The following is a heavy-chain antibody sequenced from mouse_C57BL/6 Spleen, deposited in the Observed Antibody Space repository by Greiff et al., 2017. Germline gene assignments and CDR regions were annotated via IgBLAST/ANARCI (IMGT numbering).Heavy chain of an antibody. CDR3: ARDQRGFDY. Sequence: EVMLVASEGGLVQPGSPMKLSCTASGFTFSDYYMAWVRQVPEKGLEWVANINYDGSSTYYLYSLKGRFIISRDNAKNILYLQMSSLKSEDTATYYCARDQRGFDYWGQGTTLTVSS. CDR2: INYDGSST. CDR1: GFTFSDYY. V-gene: IGHV5-16*01. J-gene: IGHJ2*01.